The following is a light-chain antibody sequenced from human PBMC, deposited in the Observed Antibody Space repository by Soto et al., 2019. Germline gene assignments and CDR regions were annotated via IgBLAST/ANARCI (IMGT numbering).Light chain of an antibody. CDR1: GSNVGSYNF. J-gene: IGLJ3*02. Sequence: QSALTQPPSASGSPGQSVTISCTGAGSNVGSYNFVSWYQQHPGKAPKLLIYEVYKRPSGVPDRFSGSKSGNTASLTVSGLQADDEADDYCCSYAGSNNFVVFGGGTKLTVL. V-gene: IGLV2-8*01. CDR3: CSYAGSNNFVV. CDR2: EVY.